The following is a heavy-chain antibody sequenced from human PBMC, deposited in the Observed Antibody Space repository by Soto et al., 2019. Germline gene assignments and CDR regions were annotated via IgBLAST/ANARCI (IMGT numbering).Heavy chain of an antibody. Sequence: GGSLRLSCAASGFTFSNDDMSWVPQAPGKGLEWVSSMTSWSESIRYADSVQGRFTMSRDNSMNTLYLQMNSLRVEDTAEYFCAQSINRWAFENRGLGIMGTVS. J-gene: IGHJ3*01. V-gene: IGHV3-23*01. CDR1: GFTFSNDD. CDR3: AQSINRWAFEN. CDR2: MTSWSESI. D-gene: IGHD3-16*02.